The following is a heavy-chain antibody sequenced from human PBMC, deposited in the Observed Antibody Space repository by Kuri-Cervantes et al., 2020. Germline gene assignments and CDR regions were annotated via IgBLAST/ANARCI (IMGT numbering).Heavy chain of an antibody. CDR3: ARGLRGSGGYYDY. D-gene: IGHD3-22*01. Sequence: GESLKISCVASGFTFSDYAMHWVRQAPGKGLEWVALMRFDGSKKYYGDSVKGRFTISRDNAKNSLYLHMNSPRAEDTAVYYCARGLRGSGGYYDYWGQGTLVTVSS. V-gene: IGHV3-30*02. J-gene: IGHJ4*02. CDR2: MRFDGSKK. CDR1: GFTFSDYA.